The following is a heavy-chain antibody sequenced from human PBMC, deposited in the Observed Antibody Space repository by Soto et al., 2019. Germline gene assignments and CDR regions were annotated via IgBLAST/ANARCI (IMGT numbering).Heavy chain of an antibody. CDR3: AKDRGHNSGYPIFDY. V-gene: IGHV1-18*01. CDR1: GYTFASYG. D-gene: IGHD5-12*01. J-gene: IGHJ4*02. Sequence: GASVKVSCKASGYTFASYGISWVRQAPGQGLEWMGWISAYNGNTNYAQKLQGRVTMTTDTSTSTAYMELRSLRSDDTAVYYCAKDRGHNSGYPIFDYWGQGTLVTVSS. CDR2: ISAYNGNT.